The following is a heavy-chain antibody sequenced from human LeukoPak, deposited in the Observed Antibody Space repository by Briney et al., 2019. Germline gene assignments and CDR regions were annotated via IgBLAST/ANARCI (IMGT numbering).Heavy chain of an antibody. CDR3: ARECDFWSSYYPPTYGMDV. J-gene: IGHJ6*02. CDR2: ISSSSSYI. CDR1: GFTFSSYS. V-gene: IGHV3-21*01. D-gene: IGHD3-3*01. Sequence: GGSLRLSCAASGFTFSSYSMNWVRQAPGKGLEWVSSISSSSSYIYYADSVKGRFTISRDNAKNSLYLQMNSLRAEDTAVYYCARECDFWSSYYPPTYGMDVWGQGTTVTVSS.